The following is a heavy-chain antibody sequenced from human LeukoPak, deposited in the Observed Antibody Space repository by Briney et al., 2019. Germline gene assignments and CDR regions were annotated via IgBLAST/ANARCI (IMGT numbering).Heavy chain of an antibody. V-gene: IGHV3-11*01. J-gene: IGHJ4*02. D-gene: IGHD2-2*03. CDR3: ARDVVDIVVVPAATGLIGYYFDY. Sequence: GGSLRLSCAASGFIFSEYYMGWIRQAPGKGLEWVSYISNSGGTTYYADSVKGRFTISRDDAKNSLYLQMNSLRAEDTAVYYCARDVVDIVVVPAATGLIGYYFDYWGQGTLVTVSS. CDR1: GFIFSEYY. CDR2: ISNSGGTT.